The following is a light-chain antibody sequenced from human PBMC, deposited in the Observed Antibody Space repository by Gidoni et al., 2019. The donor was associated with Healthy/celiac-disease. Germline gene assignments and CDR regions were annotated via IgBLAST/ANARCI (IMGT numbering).Light chain of an antibody. J-gene: IGKJ2*01. V-gene: IGKV3-15*01. CDR1: QSVSSN. CDR3: QARMYT. Sequence: EIVMTQSPATLSVSPGERATLSCRASQSVSSNLAWYQQKPGQAPRLLIYGASTRATGIPARFSGSGSGTEFTLTISSLQSEDFAVYYCQARMYTFXQXTKLEIK. CDR2: GAS.